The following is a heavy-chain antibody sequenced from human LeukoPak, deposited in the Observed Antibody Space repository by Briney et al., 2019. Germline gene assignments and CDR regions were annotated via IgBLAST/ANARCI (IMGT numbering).Heavy chain of an antibody. D-gene: IGHD3-22*01. J-gene: IGHJ4*02. CDR2: IYYSGST. CDR3: ARANRRIGYYDSSGYYLLFDY. CDR1: GGSISSYY. Sequence: SETLSLTCTVSGGSISSYYWSWIRQPPGKGLEWIGYIYYSGSTNYNPSLKSRVTISVDTSKNQFSLKLSSVTAADTAVYYCARANRRIGYYDSSGYYLLFDYWGQGTLVTVSS. V-gene: IGHV4-59*12.